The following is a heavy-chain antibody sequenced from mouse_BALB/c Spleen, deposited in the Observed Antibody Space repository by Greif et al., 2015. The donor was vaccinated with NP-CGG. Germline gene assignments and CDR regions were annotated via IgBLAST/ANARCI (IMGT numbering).Heavy chain of an antibody. V-gene: IGHV5-17*02. CDR3: ARSTMITEAMDY. CDR1: GFTFSSFG. D-gene: IGHD2-4*01. J-gene: IGHJ4*01. CDR2: ISSGSSTI. Sequence: EVQRVESGGGLVQPGGSRKLSCAASGFTFSSFGMHWVRQAPEKGLEWVAYISSGSSTIYYADTVKGRFTISRDNPKNALFRQMTSLRSEDTAMYYCARSTMITEAMDYWGQGTSVTVSS.